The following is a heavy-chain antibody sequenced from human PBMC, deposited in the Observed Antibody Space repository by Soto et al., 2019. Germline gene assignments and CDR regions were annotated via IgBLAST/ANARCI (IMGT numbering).Heavy chain of an antibody. CDR2: MFASGSS. V-gene: IGHV4-4*02. CDR1: GDSISSPNW. J-gene: IGHJ4*02. CDR3: AREGFDHRPDY. Sequence: QVQLQESGPGLVKPSETLSLTCAVSGDSISSPNWWSWYRQNPGKGLELIGEMFASGSSNYNPSLNGRVTISLDTSKNHFSLKLTSLTAADTAIYYCAREGFDHRPDYWGQGIPVTVSS.